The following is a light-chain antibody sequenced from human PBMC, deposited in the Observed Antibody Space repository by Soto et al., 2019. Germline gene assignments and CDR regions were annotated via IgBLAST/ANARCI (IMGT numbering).Light chain of an antibody. CDR2: DVS. CDR3: SSYTTSSTVV. J-gene: IGLJ2*01. Sequence: SALTQPASVSGSPGQSITISCTGSSSDVGGYNYVSWYQQHHPGKAPKLMIYDVSNRPSGVSNRFSGSKSGNTATLTISGPQAEDEDYYYCSSYTTSSTVVFGGGTKLTVL. CDR1: SSDVGGYNY. V-gene: IGLV2-14*03.